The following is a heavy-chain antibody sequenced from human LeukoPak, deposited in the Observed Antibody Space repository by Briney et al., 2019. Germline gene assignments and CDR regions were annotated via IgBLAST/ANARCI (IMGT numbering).Heavy chain of an antibody. CDR2: IVVGSGKT. CDR3: ARDSAVVVPAAINWFDP. CDR1: GFTFTSSA. D-gene: IGHD2-2*01. Sequence: SVKVSCKASGFTFTSSAVQWVRQARGQRLEWIGWIVVGSGKTNYAQKFQERVTITRDMSTSTAYMELSSLRSEDTAVYYCARDSAVVVPAAINWFDPWGQGTLVTVSS. J-gene: IGHJ5*02. V-gene: IGHV1-58*01.